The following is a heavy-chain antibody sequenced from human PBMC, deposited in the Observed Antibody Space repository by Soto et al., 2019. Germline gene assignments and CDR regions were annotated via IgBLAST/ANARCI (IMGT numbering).Heavy chain of an antibody. CDR1: GFDFTYYA. J-gene: IGHJ4*02. Sequence: QVQLVESGGGAVQPGESLRLSCVASGFDFTYYAMHWVRQAPGKGLESVAVMSSDGSKIQHTDSVKGRFTISRDNSKNTLYLQMNSLRKEDTAVYFCAKEEGVGGTLGLFDYGGQGTLVSVSS. CDR2: MSSDGSKI. V-gene: IGHV3-30*18. CDR3: AKEEGVGGTLGLFDY. D-gene: IGHD1-26*01.